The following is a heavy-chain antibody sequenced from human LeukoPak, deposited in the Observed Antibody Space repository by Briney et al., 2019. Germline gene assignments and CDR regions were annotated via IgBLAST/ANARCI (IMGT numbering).Heavy chain of an antibody. Sequence: SETLSLTCNISGRSISRYYWSWIRQPPAKGLEWIGYVYFTGNTNYSPSLKSRLAISVDTSKNLLSLTLSSVTAADTAVYFCASLSVRQLTLDVCGQGTTVTVSS. CDR1: GRSISRYY. CDR2: VYFTGNT. D-gene: IGHD1-1*01. CDR3: ASLSVRQLTLDV. V-gene: IGHV4-59*01. J-gene: IGHJ6*02.